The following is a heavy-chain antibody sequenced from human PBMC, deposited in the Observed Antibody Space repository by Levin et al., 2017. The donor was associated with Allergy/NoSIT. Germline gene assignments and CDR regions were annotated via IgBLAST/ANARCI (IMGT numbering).Heavy chain of an antibody. Sequence: ESLKISCTVSYASVGSSSFSWAWIRQPPGKGLEWIGIIYSSGRTYYNPSLQSRVTISVDKSENQFSQKLHSVTAADTAVYYCASPQSSSWFYFDHWGQGTLVTVSS. D-gene: IGHD6-13*01. CDR3: ASPQSSSWFYFDH. V-gene: IGHV4-39*01. J-gene: IGHJ4*02. CDR1: YASVGSSSFS. CDR2: IYSSGRT.